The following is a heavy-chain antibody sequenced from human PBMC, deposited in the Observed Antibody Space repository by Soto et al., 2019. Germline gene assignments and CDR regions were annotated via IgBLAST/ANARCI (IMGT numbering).Heavy chain of an antibody. Sequence: GSLRLSCAASGFTFSSYAMSWVRQAPGKGLEWVSAISGSGGSTYYADSVKGRFTISRDNSKNTLYLQMNSLRAEDTAVYYCAKDPYYYDSSGYSLAPPFDYWGQGTLVTVSS. D-gene: IGHD3-22*01. CDR3: AKDPYYYDSSGYSLAPPFDY. CDR1: GFTFSSYA. V-gene: IGHV3-23*01. CDR2: ISGSGGST. J-gene: IGHJ4*02.